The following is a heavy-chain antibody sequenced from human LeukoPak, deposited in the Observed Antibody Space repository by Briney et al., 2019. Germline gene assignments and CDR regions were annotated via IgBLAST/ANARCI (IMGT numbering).Heavy chain of an antibody. V-gene: IGHV3-33*08. D-gene: IGHD4/OR15-4a*01. Sequence: PGGSLRLSCAAPGFTFSSYAMNWVRQAPGKGLEWVAVIWYDGSNKYYADSVKGRFTISRDNSKNTLYLQMNSLRAEDTAVYYCAREVRQYYYYYGMDVWGQGTTVTVSS. J-gene: IGHJ6*02. CDR3: AREVRQYYYYYGMDV. CDR2: IWYDGSNK. CDR1: GFTFSSYA.